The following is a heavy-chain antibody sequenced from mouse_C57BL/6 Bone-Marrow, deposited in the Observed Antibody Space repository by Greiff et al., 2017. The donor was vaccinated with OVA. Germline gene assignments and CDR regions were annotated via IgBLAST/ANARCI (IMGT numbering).Heavy chain of an antibody. CDR1: GFNIKDYY. V-gene: IGHV14-1*01. CDR3: TTRGYYYALSMDY. CDR2: IDPEDGDT. D-gene: IGHD1-1*01. Sequence: EVQLQQSGAELVRPGASVKLSCTASGFNIKDYYMHWVKQRPEQGLEWIGRIDPEDGDTEYAPKFQGKATMTADTSSNTAYLQLSSLTSEDTTVYYCTTRGYYYALSMDYWGQGTSVTVSS. J-gene: IGHJ4*01.